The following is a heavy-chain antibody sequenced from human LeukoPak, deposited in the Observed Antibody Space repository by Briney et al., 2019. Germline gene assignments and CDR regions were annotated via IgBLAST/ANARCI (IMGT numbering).Heavy chain of an antibody. J-gene: IGHJ4*02. CDR1: GGSISSSSYY. CDR3: ARRDGSGSNHLN. CDR2: IYYSGST. V-gene: IGHV4-39*01. Sequence: SETLSLTCTVSGGSISSSSYYWGWIRQPPGKVLEWIGSIYYSGSTYYNPSLKSRVTISVDTSKNQFSLKLSSVTAADTAVYYCARRDGSGSNHLNWGQGTLVIVSS. D-gene: IGHD3-10*01.